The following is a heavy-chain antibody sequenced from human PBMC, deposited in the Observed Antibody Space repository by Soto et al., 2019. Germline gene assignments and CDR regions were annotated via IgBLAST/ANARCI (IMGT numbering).Heavy chain of an antibody. V-gene: IGHV1-18*01. CDR2: ISAFKGYT. Sequence: QVQLVQSGPEVKKPGASVKLSCKASGYIFTSYGICWVRQAPGQGLEWMGWISAFKGYTKYPQRLQGRVTMTTDTPTSTAYMELRSLRSDDTAVYYCARVDDYYDSSGHYFTFFNYWGQGSLVTVSS. CDR1: GYIFTSYG. D-gene: IGHD3-22*01. CDR3: ARVDDYYDSSGHYFTFFNY. J-gene: IGHJ4*02.